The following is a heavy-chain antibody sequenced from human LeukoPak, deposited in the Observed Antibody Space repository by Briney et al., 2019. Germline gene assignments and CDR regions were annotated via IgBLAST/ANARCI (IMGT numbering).Heavy chain of an antibody. V-gene: IGHV3-53*05. CDR3: AKDLRRDRWFGES. D-gene: IGHD3-10*01. J-gene: IGHJ5*02. CDR1: GFTVRSNY. Sequence: GGSLRLSCAASGFTVRSNYMSWVRQAPGKGLEWVSVIYSGGSTYYADSVKGRFTISRDNYKNTLYLEVNSLRVEDTAVYYCAKDLRRDRWFGESWGQGTLVIVSS. CDR2: IYSGGST.